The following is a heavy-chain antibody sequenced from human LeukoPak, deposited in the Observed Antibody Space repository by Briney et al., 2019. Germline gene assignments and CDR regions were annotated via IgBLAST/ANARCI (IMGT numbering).Heavy chain of an antibody. V-gene: IGHV1-18*04. CDR3: ARDRRGRGTDDFDS. Sequence: ASVKVSCKASGYTFTSYGISWVRQAPGQGVEWMGWISAYNGNTNYAQKLQGRVTMTTDTSTSTAYMELRSLRSDDTAVYYCARDRRGRGTDDFDSWGQGTMVTVSS. CDR1: GYTFTSYG. D-gene: IGHD1-14*01. J-gene: IGHJ3*02. CDR2: ISAYNGNT.